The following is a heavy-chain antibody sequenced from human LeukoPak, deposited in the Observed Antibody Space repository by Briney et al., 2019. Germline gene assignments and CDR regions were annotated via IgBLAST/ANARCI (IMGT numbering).Heavy chain of an antibody. CDR3: ARTTNWNYRYYYYYMDV. D-gene: IGHD1-7*01. Sequence: ASVKVSCKASGYTFTGYYTHWVRQAPGQGLEWMGWINPNSGGTNYAQKFQGRVTMTRDTSISTAYMELSRLRSDDTAVYYCARTTNWNYRYYYYYMDVWGKGTTVTVSS. V-gene: IGHV1-2*02. CDR1: GYTFTGYY. J-gene: IGHJ6*03. CDR2: INPNSGGT.